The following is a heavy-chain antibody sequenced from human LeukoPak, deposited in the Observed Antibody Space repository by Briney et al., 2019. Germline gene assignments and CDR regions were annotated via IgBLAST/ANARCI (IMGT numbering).Heavy chain of an antibody. CDR1: GDSVSSNSAT. V-gene: IGHV6-1*01. J-gene: IGHJ4*02. Sequence: SQTLSLTCAISGDSVSSNSATWNWLRQSPSRGLEWLGRTYYRSKWYNDYAVSMKSRITINPDTSKKQFSLQLNSVTPEDTAVYYCARGIAGSKGLFDYWGQGTLVTVSS. CDR2: TYYRSKWYN. CDR3: ARGIAGSKGLFDY.